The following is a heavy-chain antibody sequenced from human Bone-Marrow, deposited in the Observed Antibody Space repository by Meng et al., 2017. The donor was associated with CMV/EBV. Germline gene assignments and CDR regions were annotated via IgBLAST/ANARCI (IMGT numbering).Heavy chain of an antibody. CDR3: ARVHYYGSGPLGMDV. D-gene: IGHD3-10*01. Sequence: GSLRLSCAVYGGSFSGYYWSWIRQPPGKGLEWIGEINHSGSTNYNPSLKSRVTISVDTSKNQFSLKLSSLTAADTAVYYCARVHYYGSGPLGMDVWGQGTTVTVSS. CDR2: INHSGST. V-gene: IGHV4-34*01. J-gene: IGHJ6*02. CDR1: GGSFSGYY.